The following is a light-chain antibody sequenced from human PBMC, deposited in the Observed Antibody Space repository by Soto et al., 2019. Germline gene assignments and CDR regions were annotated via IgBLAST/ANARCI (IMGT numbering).Light chain of an antibody. J-gene: IGLJ2*01. CDR3: QSFDSSLSASV. V-gene: IGLV1-40*01. CDR2: GNN. CDR1: SSNIGAGYN. Sequence: QSVLTQPPSVSGAPGQRVTISCTGISSNIGAGYNVHWYQQLPGTAPKLLIYGNNNRPSGVPDRFSGSKSGTSASLVITGLQAEDEADYYCQSFDSSLSASVFGGGTKVTVL.